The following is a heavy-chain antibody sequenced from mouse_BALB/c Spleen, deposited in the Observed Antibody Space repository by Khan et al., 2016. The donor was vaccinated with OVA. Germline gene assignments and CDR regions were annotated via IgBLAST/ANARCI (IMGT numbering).Heavy chain of an antibody. V-gene: IGHV3-2*02. D-gene: IGHD1-1*01. CDR1: GYSITSDYA. CDR3: ARSYGSWAMDY. Sequence: QLEESGPGLVKPSQSLSLTCTVTGYSITSDYAWNWIRQFPGNKLEWMGYINYSGSTNYNPALKSRISITRDTSKSQYYLQLNSVTTEDTATYYCARSYGSWAMDYWGQGTSVTVSS. J-gene: IGHJ4*01. CDR2: INYSGST.